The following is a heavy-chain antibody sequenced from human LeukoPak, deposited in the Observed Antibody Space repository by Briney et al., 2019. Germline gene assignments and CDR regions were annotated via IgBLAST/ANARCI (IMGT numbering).Heavy chain of an antibody. Sequence: PSETLSLTCSVSGGSISSYYWSWIRQPPGKRLEWIGSIYYSGSTYYNPSLKSRVTISVDTSKNQFSLKLSSVTAADTAVYYCARRATLYYYDSSGYYGGFDYWGQGTLVTVSS. CDR3: ARRATLYYYDSSGYYGGFDY. V-gene: IGHV4-59*05. J-gene: IGHJ4*02. D-gene: IGHD3-22*01. CDR1: GGSISSYY. CDR2: IYYSGST.